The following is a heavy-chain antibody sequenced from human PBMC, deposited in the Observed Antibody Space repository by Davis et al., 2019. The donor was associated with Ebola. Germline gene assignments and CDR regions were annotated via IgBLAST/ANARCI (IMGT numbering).Heavy chain of an antibody. Sequence: GESLKISCAASGFRFSDYWMSWVRQAPGKGLEWVANIQADGSGKYYVGSVKGRFSISRDNTENSLYLHMNSLRAEDTAVYYCAREKSSGWDHYYGLDVWGKGTTVTVYS. J-gene: IGHJ6*04. D-gene: IGHD6-19*01. CDR1: GFRFSDYW. CDR3: AREKSSGWDHYYGLDV. CDR2: IQADGSGK. V-gene: IGHV3-7*01.